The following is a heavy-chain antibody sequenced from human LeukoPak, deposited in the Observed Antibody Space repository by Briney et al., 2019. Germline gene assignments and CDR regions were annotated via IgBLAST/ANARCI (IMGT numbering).Heavy chain of an antibody. V-gene: IGHV4-59*01. D-gene: IGHD7-27*01. Sequence: PSETLSLTCTVSGDSISSYYWSWIRPPPGKGLEWLGYIYNNEDISYNPSLKSRVTISLDTSKNQFSLKLKSATAADTAVYYCASSMYMGNFDYWGQGTLVTVSS. J-gene: IGHJ4*02. CDR1: GDSISSYY. CDR3: ASSMYMGNFDY. CDR2: IYNNEDI.